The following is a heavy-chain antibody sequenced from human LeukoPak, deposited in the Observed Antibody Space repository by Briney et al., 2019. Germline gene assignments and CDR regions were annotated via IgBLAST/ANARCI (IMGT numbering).Heavy chain of an antibody. Sequence: PGGSLRLSCAASGFTFSSYWMSWVSQAPGKGLEWVANIKQDGSEKYYLDSVKGRFTISRDNAKNSLYLQMNSLRAEDTAVYYCARARVGQWLVRNYYYYYVDVWGKGTTVTVSS. CDR3: ARARVGQWLVRNYYYYYVDV. CDR1: GFTFSSYW. J-gene: IGHJ6*03. V-gene: IGHV3-7*01. CDR2: IKQDGSEK. D-gene: IGHD6-19*01.